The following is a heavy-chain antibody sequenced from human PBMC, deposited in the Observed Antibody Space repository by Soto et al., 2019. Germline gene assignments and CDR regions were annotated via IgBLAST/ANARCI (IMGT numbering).Heavy chain of an antibody. CDR2: INWNGGST. CDR1: GFTFDDYG. V-gene: IGHV3-20*01. Sequence: EVQLVESGGGVVRPGGSLRLSCAASGFTFDDYGMSWVRQAPGKGLEWVSGINWNGGSTGYVDSVKGRFTISRDNAKNSQYLQMNSLGAEDTALYHCARDCHYGDYGCYFDYWGQGTLVTVSS. J-gene: IGHJ4*02. CDR3: ARDCHYGDYGCYFDY. D-gene: IGHD4-17*01.